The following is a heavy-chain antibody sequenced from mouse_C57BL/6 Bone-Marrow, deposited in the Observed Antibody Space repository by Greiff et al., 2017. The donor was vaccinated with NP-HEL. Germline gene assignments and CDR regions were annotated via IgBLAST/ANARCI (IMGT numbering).Heavy chain of an antibody. CDR1: GYTFTSYW. Sequence: VQLQQPGAGLVKPGASVKMSCKASGYTFTSYWITWVKQRPGQGLEWIGDIYPGSGSTNYNEKFKSKATLTVDTSSSTAYMQLSSLTSEDSAVYYCARYPSGYGNSAWFAYWGQGTLVTVSA. CDR3: ARYPSGYGNSAWFAY. J-gene: IGHJ3*01. D-gene: IGHD2-1*01. CDR2: IYPGSGST. V-gene: IGHV1-55*01.